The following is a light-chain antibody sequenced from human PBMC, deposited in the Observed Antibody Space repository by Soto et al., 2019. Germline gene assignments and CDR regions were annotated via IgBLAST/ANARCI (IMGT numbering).Light chain of an antibody. CDR1: SPNIGGINY. CDR2: SNN. CDR3: AACNVRLSRFI. J-gene: IGLJ2*01. Sequence: SVLTQPPSSSGTPGQRVFTAWSGSSPNIGGINYAYWYQQLAGSASKLLMHSNNLRPSGVPERINGFMSGTSASLAIRSLRSEHEAFYYCAACNVRLSRFIFGEG. V-gene: IGLV1-47*01.